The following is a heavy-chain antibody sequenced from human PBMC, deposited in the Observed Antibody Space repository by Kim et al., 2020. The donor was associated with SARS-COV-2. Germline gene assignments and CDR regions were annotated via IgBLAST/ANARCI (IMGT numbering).Heavy chain of an antibody. CDR2: INHSGST. CDR3: AIGLSGY. J-gene: IGHJ1*01. V-gene: IGHV4-34*01. D-gene: IGHD6-25*01. Sequence: SETLSLTCAVYGGSFSGYSWHWIRQPPGKGLEWIGQINHSGSTKYNPYLESRASISIDPSKNQFSLKLTSVTAADTAVYFCAIGLSGYWAQGTLVTVSS. CDR1: GGSFSGYS.